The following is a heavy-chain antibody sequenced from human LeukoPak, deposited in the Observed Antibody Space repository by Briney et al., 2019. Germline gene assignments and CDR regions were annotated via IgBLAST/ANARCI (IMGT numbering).Heavy chain of an antibody. V-gene: IGHV6-1*01. CDR3: AREREVAGYFDF. J-gene: IGHJ4*02. CDR1: GDSVSSNSAG. CDR2: TYYRSDWYN. Sequence: SQTLSLTCAISGDSVSSNSAGWNWIRQSPSRGLELLGRTYYRSDWYNDYAVSVKGRISINSDTSKNQFSLQLNSVTPEDTAVYYCAREREVAGYFDFWGRGSLVTVSS. D-gene: IGHD6-19*01.